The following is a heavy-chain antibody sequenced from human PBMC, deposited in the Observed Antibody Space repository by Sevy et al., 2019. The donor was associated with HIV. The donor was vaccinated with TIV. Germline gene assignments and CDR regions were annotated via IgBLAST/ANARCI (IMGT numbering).Heavy chain of an antibody. CDR1: GFTFSSYG. D-gene: IGHD3-3*01. J-gene: IGHJ4*02. CDR3: ARDIDDFWSGYLY. Sequence: GGSLRLSCAASGFTFSSYGMHWVRQAPGKGLEWVVVIWYDGSNKYYADSVKGRFTISRDNSKNTLYLQMNSLRAEDTAVYYCARDIDDFWSGYLYWGQGTLVTVSS. V-gene: IGHV3-33*01. CDR2: IWYDGSNK.